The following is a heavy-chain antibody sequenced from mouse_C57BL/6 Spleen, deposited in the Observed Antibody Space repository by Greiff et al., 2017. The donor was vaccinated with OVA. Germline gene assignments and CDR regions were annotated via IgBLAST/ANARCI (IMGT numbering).Heavy chain of an antibody. CDR3: ARGYGSSYVFAY. Sequence: VQLQQPGAELVRPGSSVKLSCKASGYTFTSYWMHWVKQRPIQGLEWIGNIDPSDSETHYNQKFKDKATLTVDKSSSTAYMQLSSLTSEDSAVYYCARGYGSSYVFAYWGQGTLVTVSA. CDR1: GYTFTSYW. CDR2: IDPSDSET. D-gene: IGHD1-1*01. J-gene: IGHJ3*01. V-gene: IGHV1-52*01.